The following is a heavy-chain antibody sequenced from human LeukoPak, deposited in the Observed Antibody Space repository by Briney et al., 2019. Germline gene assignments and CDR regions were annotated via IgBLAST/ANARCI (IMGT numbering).Heavy chain of an antibody. CDR2: IIGSGGRT. CDR1: GFTFSSYA. V-gene: IGHV3-23*01. D-gene: IGHD4-17*01. CDR3: AKDLPGDPDDQYYGMDV. Sequence: GGSLRLSCAASGFTFSSYAMSWVRQAPGKGLECVSAIIGSGGRTYYAASVKGRFTISRDNSKNTLHLQLNSLRAEDTALYYCAKDLPGDPDDQYYGMDVWGQGTTVTVSS. J-gene: IGHJ6*02.